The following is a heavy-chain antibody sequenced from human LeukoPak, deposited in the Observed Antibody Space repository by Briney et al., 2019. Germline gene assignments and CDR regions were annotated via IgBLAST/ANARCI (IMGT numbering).Heavy chain of an antibody. J-gene: IGHJ5*02. CDR3: ARGIFYGDYVWGSYRPGRGWFDP. V-gene: IGHV4-59*01. CDR1: GGSISRDY. D-gene: IGHD3-16*02. Sequence: SETLSLTCTVSGGSISRDYWNWIRQPPGKGLEWIGYIYYSGSTNYNPSLKSRVTISVDTSKTQFSLRLSSVTAADTAVYYCARGIFYGDYVWGSYRPGRGWFDPWGQGTLVTVSS. CDR2: IYYSGST.